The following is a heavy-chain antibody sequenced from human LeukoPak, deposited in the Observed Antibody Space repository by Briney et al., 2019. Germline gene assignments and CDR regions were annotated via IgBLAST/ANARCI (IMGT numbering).Heavy chain of an antibody. CDR3: ARDGGSYSSGWYNWFDP. Sequence: ASVKVSCKASGYTFTSYAMNWVRQAPGQGLEWMGWINTNTGNPTYAQGFTGRFVFSLDTSVSTAYLQISSLKAEDTAVYYCARDGGSYSSGWYNWFDPWGQGTLVTVSS. CDR1: GYTFTSYA. V-gene: IGHV7-4-1*02. J-gene: IGHJ5*02. D-gene: IGHD6-19*01. CDR2: INTNTGNP.